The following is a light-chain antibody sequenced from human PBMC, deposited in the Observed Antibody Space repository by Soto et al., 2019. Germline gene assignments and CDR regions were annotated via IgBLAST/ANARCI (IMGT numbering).Light chain of an antibody. CDR1: SSDVGSYNL. J-gene: IGLJ3*02. CDR3: CSYAGSSTLV. CDR2: EVS. V-gene: IGLV2-23*02. Sequence: QSALTQPASVSGSPGQSITISCTGTSSDVGSYNLVSWYQQHPGKAPKLMIYEVSKRPSGVSNRFSGSKSSNTASLTISGLQAEDEADYYFCSYAGSSTLVFGGGTKVTVL.